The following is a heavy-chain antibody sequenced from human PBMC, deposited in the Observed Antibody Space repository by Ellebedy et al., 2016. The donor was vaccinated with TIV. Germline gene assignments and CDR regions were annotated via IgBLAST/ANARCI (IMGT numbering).Heavy chain of an antibody. J-gene: IGHJ4*02. CDR2: IIPLFGSA. D-gene: IGHD1-26*01. V-gene: IGHV1-69*13. CDR1: GGSFSSST. Sequence: AASVKVSCKASGGSFSSSTISWVRQAPGQGLEWMGGIIPLFGSANYAQKFQGRVTINADESTSTAYMDLSSLRSEDTAVYYCAVGATTPASDYWGQGTLVTVSS. CDR3: AVGATTPASDY.